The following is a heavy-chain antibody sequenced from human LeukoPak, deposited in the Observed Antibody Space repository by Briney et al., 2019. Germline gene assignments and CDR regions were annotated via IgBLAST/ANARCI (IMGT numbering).Heavy chain of an antibody. Sequence: SETLSLTCTVSGGSISSYYWSWIRQPPGKGLEWIGYIYYSGSTNYNPSLKSRVTISVDTSKNQFSLKLSSVTAADTAVYYCARRGYGDLRYGMDVWGQGTTVTVSS. D-gene: IGHD5-12*01. CDR2: IYYSGST. CDR3: ARRGYGDLRYGMDV. CDR1: GGSISSYY. V-gene: IGHV4-59*08. J-gene: IGHJ6*02.